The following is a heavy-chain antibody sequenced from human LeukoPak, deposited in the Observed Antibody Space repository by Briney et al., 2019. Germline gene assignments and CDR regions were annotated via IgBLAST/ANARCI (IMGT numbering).Heavy chain of an antibody. CDR3: ARPLGSKGFDY. CDR1: GFTVSSNY. CDR2: IYSGGST. V-gene: IGHV3-66*04. Sequence: GGSLRLSCAASGFTVSSNYMSWVRQAPGTGLEWVSVIYSGGSTYYADSVKGRFTISRDNSKNTLYLQMNSLRAEDTAVYYCARPLGSKGFDYWGQGTLVTVSS. D-gene: IGHD3-10*01. J-gene: IGHJ4*02.